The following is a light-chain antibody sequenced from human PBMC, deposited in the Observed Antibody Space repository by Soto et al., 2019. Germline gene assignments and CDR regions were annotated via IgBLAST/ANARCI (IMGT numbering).Light chain of an antibody. CDR1: QSVSSN. J-gene: IGKJ5*01. CDR2: GAS. CDR3: QQRNNWPAIS. Sequence: EIVMTQSPATLSVSPGARATLSCRASQSVSSNLAWYQQKPGQAPRLLIYGASTRATGIPDRFSGSGSGTDFTLTISRLEPEDFALYYGQQRNNWPAISFGQGTRLEI. V-gene: IGKV3D-15*01.